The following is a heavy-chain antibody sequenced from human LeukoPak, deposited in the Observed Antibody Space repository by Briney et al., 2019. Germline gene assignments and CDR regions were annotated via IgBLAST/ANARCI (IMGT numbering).Heavy chain of an antibody. V-gene: IGHV3-21*01. J-gene: IGHJ6*03. CDR1: GFTFSSYS. CDR2: ISSSSSYM. CDR3: ARDHRANCSYDSSGYYYYYMDV. D-gene: IGHD3-22*01. Sequence: GGSLRLSCAASGFTFSSYSMNWVRQAPGKGLEWVSSISSSSSYMYYADSVKGRFTISRDNAKNSLYLQMNSLRAEDTAVYYCARDHRANCSYDSSGYYYYYMDVWGKGTTVTVSS.